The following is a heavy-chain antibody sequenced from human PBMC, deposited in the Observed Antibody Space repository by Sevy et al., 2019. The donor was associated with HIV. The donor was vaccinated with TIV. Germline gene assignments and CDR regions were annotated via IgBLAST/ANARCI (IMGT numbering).Heavy chain of an antibody. V-gene: IGHV3-33*01. D-gene: IGHD4-17*01. J-gene: IGHJ4*02. CDR3: ARDLEFDDKGDYGPAFMLDY. CDR2: IWFDGSNT. CDR1: GFTFSSYG. Sequence: GGSLRLSCAASGFTFSSYGMHWVRQAPGKGLEWVALIWFDGSNTYYADSVKGRFTISRDIAKNTLHLQMNSLRGEDTAVYYCARDLEFDDKGDYGPAFMLDYWGQGTLVTVSS.